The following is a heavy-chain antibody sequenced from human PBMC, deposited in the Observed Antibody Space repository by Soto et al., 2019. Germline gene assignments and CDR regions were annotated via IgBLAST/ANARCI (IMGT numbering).Heavy chain of an antibody. D-gene: IGHD7-27*01. CDR1: GYTFTSYY. J-gene: IGHJ3*02. CDR2: INPSGGST. V-gene: IGHV1-46*03. Sequence: ASLKVSCKASGYTFTSYYMHWVLQAPGQGLEWMGIINPSGGSTSYAQKFQGRVTMTRDTSTSTVYMELSSLRSEDTAVYYCARRWGDAFDIWGQGTMVTVSS. CDR3: ARRWGDAFDI.